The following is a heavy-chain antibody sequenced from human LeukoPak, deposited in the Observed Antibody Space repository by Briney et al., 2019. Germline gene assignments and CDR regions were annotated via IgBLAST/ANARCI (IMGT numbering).Heavy chain of an antibody. D-gene: IGHD1-26*01. J-gene: IGHJ6*02. CDR2: IKQDGSEK. CDR3: ARDPRAGNYYYYGMDV. Sequence: PGGSLRLSCAASGFTFNSYWMSWVRQAPGKGLEWVANIKQDGSEKYYVDSVKGRFTISRDNAKNSLYLQMNSLRAEDTAVYYCARDPRAGNYYYYGMDVWGQGTTVIVSS. CDR1: GFTFNSYW. V-gene: IGHV3-7*01.